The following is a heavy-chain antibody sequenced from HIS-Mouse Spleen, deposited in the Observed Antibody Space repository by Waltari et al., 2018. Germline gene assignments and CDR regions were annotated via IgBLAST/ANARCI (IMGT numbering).Heavy chain of an antibody. J-gene: IGHJ2*01. Sequence: EVQLVESGGGLIQPGGSLRLSCAASGFTVSSNYMSWVRQAQGKVLEWGSVIYSGGSTYYADAVKGRFTISRDNSKNTLYLQMNSLRAEDTAVYYCARGGLAAAGWYFDLWGRGTLVTVSS. D-gene: IGHD6-13*01. CDR2: IYSGGST. CDR1: GFTVSSNY. CDR3: ARGGLAAAGWYFDL. V-gene: IGHV3-53*01.